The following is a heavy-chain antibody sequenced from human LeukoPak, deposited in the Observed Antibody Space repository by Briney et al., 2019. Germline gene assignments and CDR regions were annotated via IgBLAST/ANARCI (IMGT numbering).Heavy chain of an antibody. CDR3: AKGYYGDNYYYGMDV. D-gene: IGHD4-17*01. V-gene: IGHV4-38-2*02. J-gene: IGHJ6*02. Sequence: PSETLSLTCTVSGYSISSGYYWGWIRQPPGKGLEWIGSIYHSGSTYYNPSLKSRVTISVDRSKNQFSLRLSSVTAADTAVYYCAKGYYGDNYYYGMDVWGQGTTVTVSS. CDR2: IYHSGST. CDR1: GYSISSGYY.